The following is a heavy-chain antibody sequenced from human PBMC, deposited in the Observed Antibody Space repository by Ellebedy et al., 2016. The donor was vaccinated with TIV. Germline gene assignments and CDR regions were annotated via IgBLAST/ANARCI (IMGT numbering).Heavy chain of an antibody. CDR2: ITPRASDT. V-gene: IGHV5-51*01. D-gene: IGHD2-15*01. CDR3: ARRKWGSTDY. J-gene: IGHJ4*02. Sequence: GESLKISCEGSGYMFSTYWIAWVRQMPGKGLEWMGIITPRASDTRYNPSFQGRVTISADKSISTAYLQWSSLQASDTAMYYCARRKWGSTDYWGQGTLVTVSS. CDR1: GYMFSTYW.